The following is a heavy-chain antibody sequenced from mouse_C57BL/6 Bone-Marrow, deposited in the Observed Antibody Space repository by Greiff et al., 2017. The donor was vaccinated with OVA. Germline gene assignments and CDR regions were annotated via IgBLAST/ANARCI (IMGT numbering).Heavy chain of an antibody. Sequence: QVQLKESGAELVRPGASVTLSCKASGYTFTDYEMHWVKQTPVHGLEWIGAIDPETGGTAYNQKFKGKAILTADKSSSTAYMELRSLTSEDSAVYYCTRPYYYGSSYRFAYWGQGPLVTVSA. CDR1: GYTFTDYE. D-gene: IGHD1-1*01. J-gene: IGHJ3*01. CDR2: IDPETGGT. V-gene: IGHV1-15*01. CDR3: TRPYYYGSSYRFAY.